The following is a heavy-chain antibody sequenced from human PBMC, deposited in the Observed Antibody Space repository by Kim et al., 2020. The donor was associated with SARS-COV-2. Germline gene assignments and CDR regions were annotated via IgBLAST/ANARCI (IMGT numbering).Heavy chain of an antibody. J-gene: IGHJ4*02. D-gene: IGHD3-3*01. V-gene: IGHV3-13*01. CDR2: IGTAGDT. CDR1: GFTFSSYD. CDR3: ARDRQSFGLPYYFDY. Sequence: GGSLRLSCAASGFTFSSYDMHWVRQATGKGLEWVSAIGTAGDTYYPGSVKGRFTISRENAKNSLYLQMNSLRAGDTAVYYCARDRQSFGLPYYFDYWGQGSLVTVSS.